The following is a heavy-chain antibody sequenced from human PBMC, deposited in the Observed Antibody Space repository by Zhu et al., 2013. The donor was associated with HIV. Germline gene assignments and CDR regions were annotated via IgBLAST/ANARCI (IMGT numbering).Heavy chain of an antibody. Sequence: QVQLVQSGAEVKKPGASVKVSCKASGYTFTSYGINLVRQAPGQGLEWMGWISAYNGNTNYAQKLQGRVTMTTDTSTSTAYMELRSLRSDDTAIYYCARVQWRSGTNSDFDSWGQGTLVTVSS. CDR2: ISAYNGNT. J-gene: IGHJ4*02. V-gene: IGHV1-18*01. CDR1: GYTFTSYG. CDR3: ARVQWRSGTNSDFDS. D-gene: IGHD6-19*01.